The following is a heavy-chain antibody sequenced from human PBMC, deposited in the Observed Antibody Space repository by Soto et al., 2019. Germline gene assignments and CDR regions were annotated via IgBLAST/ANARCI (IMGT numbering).Heavy chain of an antibody. CDR3: ARVRCFNGLCHTADYGMDV. D-gene: IGHD2-8*01. Sequence: SVKVSCKASGDVFRSYGINWVRQAPGQGLEWMGGIIPISGTTNYAQKFQGRVAITADESTDTVYMELSRLRSEDTAVYFCARVRCFNGLCHTADYGMDVWGQGTTVTAP. CDR2: IIPISGTT. CDR1: GDVFRSYG. J-gene: IGHJ6*02. V-gene: IGHV1-69*13.